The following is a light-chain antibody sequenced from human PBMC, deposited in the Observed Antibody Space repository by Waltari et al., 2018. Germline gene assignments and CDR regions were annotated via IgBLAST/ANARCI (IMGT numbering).Light chain of an antibody. Sequence: DIQMTQSPSSLSASVGDRAIITCRASQGIAKLLAWYQQKPGKAPKSLIHSASTLHGGVPARFTGSGSWTDFNLTISGLQPEDLATYYCQQYFSYPITFGQGTRL. CDR2: SAS. CDR1: QGIAKL. J-gene: IGKJ5*01. CDR3: QQYFSYPIT. V-gene: IGKV1-16*01.